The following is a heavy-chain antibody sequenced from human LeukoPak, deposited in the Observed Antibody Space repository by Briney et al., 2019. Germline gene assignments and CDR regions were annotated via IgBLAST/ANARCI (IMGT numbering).Heavy chain of an antibody. CDR2: IYTSGST. CDR1: GGSISSGSYY. D-gene: IGHD3-16*01. J-gene: IGHJ3*02. CDR3: ASLGYSSAFDI. Sequence: PSQTLSLTCTVSGGSISSGSYYWSWIRQPAGKGLEWIGRIYTSGSTNYNPSLKSRVTISVDTSKNQFSLKLSSVTAADTAVYYCASLGYSSAFDIWGQGTMVTVSS. V-gene: IGHV4-61*02.